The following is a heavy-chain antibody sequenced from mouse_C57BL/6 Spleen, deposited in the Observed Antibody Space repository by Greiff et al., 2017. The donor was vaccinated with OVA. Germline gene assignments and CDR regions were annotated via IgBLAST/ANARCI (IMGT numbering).Heavy chain of an antibody. V-gene: IGHV5-12*01. CDR3: ARQDYDGSSYGWYVDV. J-gene: IGHJ1*03. CDR1: GFTFSDYY. CDR2: LSNGGGST. D-gene: IGHD1-1*01. Sequence: DVMLVESGGGLVQPGGSLKLSCAASGFTFSDYYLYWVRQTPEKRLEWVAYLSNGGGSTYSPDTVKGRFTISRDNAKNSLYLQMSRLKSEDTAMCYWARQDYDGSSYGWYVDVWGTGTTVTVSS.